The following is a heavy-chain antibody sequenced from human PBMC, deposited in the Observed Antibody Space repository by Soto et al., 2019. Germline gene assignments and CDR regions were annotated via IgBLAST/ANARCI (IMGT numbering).Heavy chain of an antibody. V-gene: IGHV5-51*01. CDR1: GYSFTSYC. Sequence: GESLKISCKGSGYSFTSYCIGWVRQMPEKGLEWMGIIYPGDSDTRYSPSFQGQVTISADKSISTAYLQWSSLKASDTAMYYCAGGGVRGVITRTRDYYGMDVWGQGTTVTVSS. J-gene: IGHJ6*02. CDR2: IYPGDSDT. CDR3: AGGGVRGVITRTRDYYGMDV. D-gene: IGHD3-10*01.